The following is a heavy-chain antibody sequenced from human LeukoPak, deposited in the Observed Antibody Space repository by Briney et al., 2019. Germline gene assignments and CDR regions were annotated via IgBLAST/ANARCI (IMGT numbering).Heavy chain of an antibody. CDR3: ARESAAGTGY. J-gene: IGHJ4*02. CDR2: INHSGST. V-gene: IGHV4-34*01. Sequence: LEWIGEINHSGSTNYNPSLKSRVTISVDTSKNQFSLKLSSVTAADTAVYYCARESAAGTGYWGQGTLVTVSS. D-gene: IGHD6-13*01.